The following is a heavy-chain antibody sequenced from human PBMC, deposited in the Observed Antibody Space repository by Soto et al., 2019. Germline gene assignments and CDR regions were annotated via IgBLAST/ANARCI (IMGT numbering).Heavy chain of an antibody. Sequence: GGSLRLSCAASGFIFKMYWMHWVRQSPGKGLVWISRIYNDGTYSDYADSVRGRFTISRDNINDTLYLQMNNLRAEDSGLYYCTRGPRPISTGTGAYWGQGTQVTVSS. J-gene: IGHJ4*02. CDR1: GFIFKMYW. D-gene: IGHD3-10*01. CDR2: IYNDGTYS. CDR3: TRGPRPISTGTGAY. V-gene: IGHV3-74*01.